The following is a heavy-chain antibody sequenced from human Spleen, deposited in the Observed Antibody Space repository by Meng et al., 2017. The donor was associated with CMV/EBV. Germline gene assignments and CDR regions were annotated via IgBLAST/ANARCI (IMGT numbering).Heavy chain of an antibody. CDR1: CNRRSYA. CDR2: ISGSGGST. V-gene: IGHV3-23*01. CDR3: ATSYSYSTSWYSQFDY. D-gene: IGHD6-13*01. Sequence: CNRRSYARTWVRQAQGKGLEWVSTISGSGGSTYYADSVRGRFAISRDNSKNTLYLQMNSLRVEDTAVYYCATSYSYSTSWYSQFDYWGQGTLVTVSS. J-gene: IGHJ4*02.